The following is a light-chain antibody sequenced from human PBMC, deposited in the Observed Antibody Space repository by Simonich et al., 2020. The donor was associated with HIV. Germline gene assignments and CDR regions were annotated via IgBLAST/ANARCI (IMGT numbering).Light chain of an antibody. Sequence: DIVMTQSPDSLAVSLGERATINCKSSQSVLYISNNKNSSAWYQQKPGQPPKLLIYWASTRESGVPDRFSGSGSGTDFTLTISSLQAEDVAVYYCQQYYSTPYTFGQGTKLEIK. J-gene: IGKJ2*01. CDR3: QQYYSTPYT. CDR2: WAS. CDR1: QSVLYISNNKNS. V-gene: IGKV4-1*01.